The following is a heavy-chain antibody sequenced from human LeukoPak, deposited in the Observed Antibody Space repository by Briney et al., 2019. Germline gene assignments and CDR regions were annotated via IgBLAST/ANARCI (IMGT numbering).Heavy chain of an antibody. J-gene: IGHJ6*02. CDR3: AKDRSLRVNGTGV. V-gene: IGHV3-30*18. D-gene: IGHD1-26*01. CDR1: AFTFSIYG. CDR2: ISYDGSNK. Sequence: QPGGSLRLSCAPSAFTFSIYGMHWVRQAPGKGQEWVAVISYDGSNKYYADSVKGRFTISRDNSKNPLYLQMNSLRAEDTAVFYCAKDRSLRVNGTGVWGQGTTVTVSS.